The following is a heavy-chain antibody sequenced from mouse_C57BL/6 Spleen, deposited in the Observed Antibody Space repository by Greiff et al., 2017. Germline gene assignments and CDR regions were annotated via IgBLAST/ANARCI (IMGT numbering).Heavy chain of an antibody. J-gene: IGHJ2*01. V-gene: IGHV1-42*01. CDR2: INPSTGGT. Sequence: EVQLQQSGPELVKPGASVKISCKASGYSFTGYYMNWVKQSPEKSLEWIGEINPSTGGTTYNQKFKAKATLTVEKSSSTAYMQLKSLTSEDSAVYYCARKWTGGYYFDYWGQGTTLTVSS. CDR3: ARKWTGGYYFDY. CDR1: GYSFTGYY.